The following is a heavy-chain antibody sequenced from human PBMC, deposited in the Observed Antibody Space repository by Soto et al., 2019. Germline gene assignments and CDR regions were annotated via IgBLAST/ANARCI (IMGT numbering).Heavy chain of an antibody. CDR2: INAGNGNT. Sequence: QVQLVQSGAEVKKPGASVKVSCKASGYTFTSYAMHWVRQAPGQRLEWMGWINAGNGNTKYSQKFQGRVTITRDTSASPAYMELSSLRSEDTAVYYCARSDQLVYYYCGMDVWGQGTTVTVSS. CDR3: ARSDQLVYYYCGMDV. CDR1: GYTFTSYA. D-gene: IGHD1-1*01. J-gene: IGHJ6*02. V-gene: IGHV1-3*01.